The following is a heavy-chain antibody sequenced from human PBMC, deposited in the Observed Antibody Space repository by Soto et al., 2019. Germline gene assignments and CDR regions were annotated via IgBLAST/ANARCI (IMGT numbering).Heavy chain of an antibody. CDR1: GFTFDDYA. J-gene: IGHJ4*02. CDR3: AKAHIAARPNATPQFDY. V-gene: IGHV3-9*01. Sequence: GGSLRLSCAASGFTFDDYAMHWVRQAPGKGLEWVSGISWNSGSIGYADSVKGRFTISRDNAKNSLYLQMNSLRAEDTALYYCAKAHIAARPNATPQFDYWGQGTLVTVSS. D-gene: IGHD6-6*01. CDR2: ISWNSGSI.